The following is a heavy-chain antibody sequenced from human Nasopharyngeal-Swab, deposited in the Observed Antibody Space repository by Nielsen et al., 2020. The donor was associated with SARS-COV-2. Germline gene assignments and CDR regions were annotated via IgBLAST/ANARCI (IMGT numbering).Heavy chain of an antibody. V-gene: IGHV3-23*01. D-gene: IGHD3-9*01. CDR3: AKDVDYDILTGSASN. J-gene: IGHJ4*02. Sequence: GESLKISCAASGFTFSSYAMSWVRQAPGKGLEWVPAISGSGGSTYYADSVKGRFTISRDNSKNTLYLQMNSLRAEDTAVYYCAKDVDYDILTGSASNWGQGTLVTVSS. CDR1: GFTFSSYA. CDR2: ISGSGGST.